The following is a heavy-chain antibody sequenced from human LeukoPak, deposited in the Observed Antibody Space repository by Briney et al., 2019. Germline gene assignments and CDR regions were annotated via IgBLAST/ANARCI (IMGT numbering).Heavy chain of an antibody. CDR1: GFTVSSNY. D-gene: IGHD5-18*01. V-gene: IGHV3-74*01. J-gene: IGHJ4*02. CDR3: ARDAPGNTALDY. Sequence: GGSLRLSCAASGFTVSSNYMSWVRQAPGKGLEWVSRINGYGSSTDFADSVKGRFTISRDNAKNTLYLQMNSLRAEDTAVYYCARDAPGNTALDYWGQGTLVTVSS. CDR2: INGYGSST.